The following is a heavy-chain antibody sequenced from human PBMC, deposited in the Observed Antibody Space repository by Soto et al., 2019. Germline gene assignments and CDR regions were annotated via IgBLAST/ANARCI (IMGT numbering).Heavy chain of an antibody. Sequence: GGSLRLSCAASGFTFSSYSMNWVRQAPGKGLEWVSSISSSSSYIYYADSVKGRFTISRDNAKNSLYLQMNSLRAEDTAVYYCARVWGSSWPEDYWGQGTLVTVSS. V-gene: IGHV3-21*01. D-gene: IGHD6-13*01. CDR2: ISSSSSYI. J-gene: IGHJ4*02. CDR3: ARVWGSSWPEDY. CDR1: GFTFSSYS.